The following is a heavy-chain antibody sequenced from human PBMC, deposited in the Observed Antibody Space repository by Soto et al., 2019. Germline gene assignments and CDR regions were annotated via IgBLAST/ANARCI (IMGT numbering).Heavy chain of an antibody. CDR1: GGSISSDNCS. V-gene: IGHV4-30-2*01. J-gene: IGHJ6*02. D-gene: IGHD4-17*01. CDR2: IYHSGST. Sequence: QLQLQESGSGLVKPSQTLSLTCAVSGGSISSDNCSWSWIRQPPGKGLEWIGYIYHSGSTDYNPALKRRASISVDKSRNQFSLKLSSVSAADTAVYFCARVPLTIGYGMDVWGHGTTVTVSS. CDR3: ARVPLTIGYGMDV.